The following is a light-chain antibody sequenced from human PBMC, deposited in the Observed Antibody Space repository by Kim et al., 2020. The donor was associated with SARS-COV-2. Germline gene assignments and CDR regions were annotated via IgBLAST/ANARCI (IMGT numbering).Light chain of an antibody. J-gene: IGKJ5*01. Sequence: ASVGDRVTITCRASQDIRNDLGWYQQNPGGAPKGLIYGASSLQSGVPTRFSGSGSWTEFTLTNSSLQPEDFATYFCLQHNTFPITFGQGTRLEIK. V-gene: IGKV1-17*01. CDR1: QDIRND. CDR3: LQHNTFPIT. CDR2: GAS.